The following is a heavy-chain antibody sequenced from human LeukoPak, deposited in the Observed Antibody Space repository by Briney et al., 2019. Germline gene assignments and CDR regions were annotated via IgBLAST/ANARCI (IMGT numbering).Heavy chain of an antibody. CDR3: IVFGDSNH. Sequence: GGSLRLSCAASGLTSSHNYVSWVRQAPGKGLEWVSAIHTSGDTCYADSVKGRFTISRDTSKNTLYLQINSLRVEDTAVYYCIVFGDSNHWGQGTLVTVSS. V-gene: IGHV3-53*01. D-gene: IGHD4-17*01. CDR1: GLTSSHNY. CDR2: IHTSGDT. J-gene: IGHJ5*02.